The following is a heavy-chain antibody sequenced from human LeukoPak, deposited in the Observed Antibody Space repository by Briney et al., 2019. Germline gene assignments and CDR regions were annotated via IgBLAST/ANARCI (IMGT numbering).Heavy chain of an antibody. Sequence: SETLSLTCAVSGGSISSYSWSWIRQPPGKGLEWIGYIYYSGTTNYNPSLKSRVTISVDTSKNQFSLKLSSVTAADTAVYYCARGIMGPTPYFDYSGQGTLVTVSS. J-gene: IGHJ4*02. D-gene: IGHD1-26*01. V-gene: IGHV4-59*01. CDR2: IYYSGTT. CDR1: GGSISSYS. CDR3: ARGIMGPTPYFDY.